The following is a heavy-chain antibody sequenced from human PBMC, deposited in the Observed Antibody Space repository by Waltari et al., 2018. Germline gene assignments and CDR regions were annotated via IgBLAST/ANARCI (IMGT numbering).Heavy chain of an antibody. Sequence: QVQLQQWGAGLLKPSETLSLTCAVYGGSFSGYYWSWIRQPPGQGLEWIGEINHSGRTKYNPSLNSRVTISVDTSKNQFSLKLSSVTAADTAVYYCARGVSPGWQQLVHRVCWFDPWGQGTLVTVSS. J-gene: IGHJ5*02. CDR1: GGSFSGYY. CDR2: INHSGRT. CDR3: ARGVSPGWQQLVHRVCWFDP. V-gene: IGHV4-34*01. D-gene: IGHD6-13*01.